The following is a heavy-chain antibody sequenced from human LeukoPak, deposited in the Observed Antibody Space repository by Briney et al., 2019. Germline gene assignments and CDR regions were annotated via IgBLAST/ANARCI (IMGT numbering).Heavy chain of an antibody. CDR1: GFTFSSYG. CDR3: AKDSDCTTTTCYDYYYYYMDV. Sequence: GGSLRLSCAASGFTFSSYGIHWVRQGPGKGLEWVAFIRFDGSYKYYADSVKGRFTISRDNSKNTLFLEMNSLRAEDTAVYYCAKDSDCTTTTCYDYYYYYMDVRGKGTTVTVSS. V-gene: IGHV3-30*02. D-gene: IGHD2-2*01. J-gene: IGHJ6*03. CDR2: IRFDGSYK.